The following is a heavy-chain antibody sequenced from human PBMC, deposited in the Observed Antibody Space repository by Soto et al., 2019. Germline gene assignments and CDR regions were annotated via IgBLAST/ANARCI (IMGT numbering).Heavy chain of an antibody. D-gene: IGHD5-12*01. J-gene: IGHJ6*03. Sequence: GGSLRLSCAASGFTFSSYAMSWVRQAPGKGLEWVSAISGSGGSTYYADSVKGRLTIARDNSKNTLYLQMNSLRAEDTAVYYCAKDNSGYDSARNYYYYMDVWGKGTTVTVSS. V-gene: IGHV3-23*01. CDR1: GFTFSSYA. CDR3: AKDNSGYDSARNYYYYMDV. CDR2: ISGSGGST.